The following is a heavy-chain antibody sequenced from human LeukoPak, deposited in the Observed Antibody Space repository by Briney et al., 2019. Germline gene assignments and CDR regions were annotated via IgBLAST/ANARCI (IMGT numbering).Heavy chain of an antibody. J-gene: IGHJ4*02. Sequence: SETLSLTCTVSGGAIISDNFYWGWVRQPPGKGLEWVGSVNYSGTTYYNPSLRSRVSISVDTSRTQFFLRLNSVTAADTAVYYCGRLFDSWGQGILVTVSS. CDR1: GGAIISDNFY. V-gene: IGHV4-39*01. CDR2: VNYSGTT. CDR3: GRLFDS.